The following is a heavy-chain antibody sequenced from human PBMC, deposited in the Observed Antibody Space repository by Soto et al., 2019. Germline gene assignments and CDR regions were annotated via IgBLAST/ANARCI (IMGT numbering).Heavy chain of an antibody. CDR2: VYYSGNT. CDR1: GSSISSYY. J-gene: IGHJ3*01. V-gene: IGHV4-59*01. CDR3: ARAPSTGAWFAFGV. D-gene: IGHD3-22*01. Sequence: QVQLQESGPGLVKPSETLSLTCTVSGSSISSYYWSWIRQSPGKGLEWIGCVYYSGNTDYNPSVESRVTISRDTSKREFSLRLSSVTAADTAVYYCARAPSTGAWFAFGVWGQGTRVTVSS.